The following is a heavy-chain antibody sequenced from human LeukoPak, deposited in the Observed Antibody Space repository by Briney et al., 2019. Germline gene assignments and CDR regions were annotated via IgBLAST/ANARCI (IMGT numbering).Heavy chain of an antibody. CDR1: GYTFSAYY. J-gene: IGHJ4*02. V-gene: IGHV1-2*02. D-gene: IGHD5-24*01. CDR2: INPNSGGT. CDR3: ARVLKWGWLQDEDPFDY. Sequence: ASVKVSCKASGYTFSAYYMHWVRQAPGQGLEWMGWINPNSGGTNYAQKFQGRVTMTRDTSISTAYMELSRLRSDDTAVYYCARVLKWGWLQDEDPFDYWGQGTLVTVSS.